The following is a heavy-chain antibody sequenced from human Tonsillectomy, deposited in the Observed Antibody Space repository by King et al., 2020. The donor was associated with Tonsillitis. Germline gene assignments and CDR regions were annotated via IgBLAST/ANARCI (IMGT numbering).Heavy chain of an antibody. Sequence: VQLVESGGGLVQPGGSLRLSCTASGLTFSNYWMDWVRQAPGKGLEWVANINQDGSEKHYVDSVKGRFTVSRDNAKNSLYLHMYSLRADDTAVYYCAREFAGPGSYWGQGTLVTVSS. CDR2: INQDGSEK. J-gene: IGHJ4*02. CDR3: AREFAGPGSY. D-gene: IGHD3-10*01. V-gene: IGHV3-7*03. CDR1: GLTFSNYW.